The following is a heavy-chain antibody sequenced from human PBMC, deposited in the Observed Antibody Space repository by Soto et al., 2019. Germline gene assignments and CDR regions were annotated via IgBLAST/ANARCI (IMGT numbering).Heavy chain of an antibody. D-gene: IGHD2-15*01. CDR2: ISSSSSYI. CDR1: GFTFSSYS. V-gene: IGHV3-21*01. Sequence: GGSLRLSCAASGFTFSSYSMNWVRQAPGKGLEWVSSISSSSSYIYYADSVKGRFTISRDNAKNSLYLQMNSLRAEDTAVYYCARESDGQWSPPGDYWGQGTLVTVSS. J-gene: IGHJ4*02. CDR3: ARESDGQWSPPGDY.